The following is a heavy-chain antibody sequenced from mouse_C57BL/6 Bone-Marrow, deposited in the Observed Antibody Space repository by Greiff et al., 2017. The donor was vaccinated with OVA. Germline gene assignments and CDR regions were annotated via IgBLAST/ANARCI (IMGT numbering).Heavy chain of an antibody. D-gene: IGHD1-1*01. CDR3: TTVVAEYFDV. CDR1: GFTFSNYW. Sequence: EVKVVESGGGLVQPGGSMKLSCVASGFTFSNYWMNWVRQSPEKGLEWVAQIRLKSDNYATHYAESVKGRFTISRDDSKSSVYLQMNNLRAEDTGIYYCTTVVAEYFDVWGTGTTVTVSS. CDR2: IRLKSDNYAT. V-gene: IGHV6-3*01. J-gene: IGHJ1*03.